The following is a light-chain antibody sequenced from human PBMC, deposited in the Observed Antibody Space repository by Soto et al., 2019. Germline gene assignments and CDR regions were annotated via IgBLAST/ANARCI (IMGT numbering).Light chain of an antibody. CDR2: DAS. V-gene: IGKV1-5*01. CDR3: QQYNSYSA. CDR1: QSISSW. J-gene: IGKJ1*01. Sequence: DIQMTQPPSTLAASLGDRLTITCRASQSISSWLAWYQQKPGKAPKLLIYDASSLESGVPSRFSGSGSGTEFTLTISSLQPDDFATYYCQQYNSYSAFGQGTKVDIK.